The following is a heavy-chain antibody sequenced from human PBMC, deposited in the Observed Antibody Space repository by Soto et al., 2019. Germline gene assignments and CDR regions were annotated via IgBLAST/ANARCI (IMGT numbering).Heavy chain of an antibody. CDR1: GYTFTSYD. CDR2: MNPNSGNT. CDR3: ARGDGRDGPLHGDYYYYYMDV. V-gene: IGHV1-8*01. Sequence: ASVKVSCKASGYTFTSYDINWVRQATGQGLEWMGWMNPNSGNTGYAQKFQGRVTMTRNTSISTAYMELSSLRSEDTAVYYCARGDGRDGPLHGDYYYYYMDVWGQGTTVTAP. D-gene: IGHD1-26*01. J-gene: IGHJ6*03.